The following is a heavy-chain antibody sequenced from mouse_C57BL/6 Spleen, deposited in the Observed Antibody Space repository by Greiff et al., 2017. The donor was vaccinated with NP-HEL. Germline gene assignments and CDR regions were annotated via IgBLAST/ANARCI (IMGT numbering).Heavy chain of an antibody. CDR1: GYAFSSYW. Sequence: VKLQESGAELVKPGASVKISCKASGYAFSSYWMNWVKQRPGKGLEWIGQIYPGDGDTNYNGKFKGKATLTADKSSSTAYMQLSSLTSEDSAVYFCARGITTVAQYFDVWGTGTTVTVSS. V-gene: IGHV1-80*01. J-gene: IGHJ1*03. CDR3: ARGITTVAQYFDV. D-gene: IGHD1-1*01. CDR2: IYPGDGDT.